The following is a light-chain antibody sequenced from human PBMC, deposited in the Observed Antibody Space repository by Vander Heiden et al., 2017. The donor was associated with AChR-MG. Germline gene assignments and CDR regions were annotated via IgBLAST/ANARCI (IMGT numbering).Light chain of an antibody. CDR1: TNDVATYNY. J-gene: IGLJ1*01. CDR2: DVS. Sequence: QSALTQPASVPGSPGQSITISCTGTTNDVATYNYVSWYQQHPGKAPKLMIYDVSSRPSGVSNRFSGSKSGNTASLTISGLQAEDEADYYCSLYASSSTHFGTGTKITVL. CDR3: SLYASSSTH. V-gene: IGLV2-14*03.